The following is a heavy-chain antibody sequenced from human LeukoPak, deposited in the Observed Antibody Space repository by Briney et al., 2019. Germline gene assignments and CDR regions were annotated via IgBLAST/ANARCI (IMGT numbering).Heavy chain of an antibody. CDR3: ARDRSLHYGSGSLDY. J-gene: IGHJ4*02. V-gene: IGHV3-33*01. Sequence: GGSLRLSCAASGFTFSSYGMHWVRQAPGKGLEWVAVIWCGGSNKYYADSVKGRFTISRDNSKNTPYLQMNSLRAEETAVYYCARDRSLHYGSGSLDYWGQGTLVTVSS. D-gene: IGHD3-10*01. CDR2: IWCGGSNK. CDR1: GFTFSSYG.